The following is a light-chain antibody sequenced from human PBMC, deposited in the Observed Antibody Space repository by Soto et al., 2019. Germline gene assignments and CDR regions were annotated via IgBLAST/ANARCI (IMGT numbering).Light chain of an antibody. J-gene: IGKJ5*01. CDR2: DAS. V-gene: IGKV3-20*01. Sequence: EIVLTHSPGTLPLSPGERGTLSCRASQSVSSSYLAWYQQKPGQAPRLLIYDASSRATGIPDRFSGSGSGEKLTFTISRREPEDFAVEYCQQYGSSQYTVGQGTRLEIK. CDR3: QQYGSSQYT. CDR1: QSVSSSY.